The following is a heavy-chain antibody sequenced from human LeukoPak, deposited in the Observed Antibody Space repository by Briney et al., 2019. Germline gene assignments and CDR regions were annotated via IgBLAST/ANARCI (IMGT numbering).Heavy chain of an antibody. V-gene: IGHV1-18*01. J-gene: IGHJ3*02. D-gene: IGHD4-11*01. CDR3: ARAGGWAREDYSGDALVI. CDR1: GYTFTNYG. Sequence: ASVKVSCKASGYTFTNYGISWVRQAPGQGLEWMGWISVYHGNSNYAQNLQGRVTMTTDTSTSTAYMELRSLRSDDTAVYFCARAGGWAREDYSGDALVIWGQGTMVTVSS. CDR2: ISVYHGNS.